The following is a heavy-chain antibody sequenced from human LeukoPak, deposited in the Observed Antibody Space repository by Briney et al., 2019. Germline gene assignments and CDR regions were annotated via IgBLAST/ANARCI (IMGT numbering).Heavy chain of an antibody. Sequence: PSETLSLTCTVSGGSISSGGYYWSWIRQHPGKGLEWIGYIYYSGSTYYNPSLKSRVTISVDTSKNQFSLKLSSVTAADTAVYYCARHRKDYDSSGSLIYYYGMDVWGQGTTVTVSS. V-gene: IGHV4-31*03. D-gene: IGHD3-22*01. J-gene: IGHJ6*02. CDR1: GGSISSGGYY. CDR3: ARHRKDYDSSGSLIYYYGMDV. CDR2: IYYSGST.